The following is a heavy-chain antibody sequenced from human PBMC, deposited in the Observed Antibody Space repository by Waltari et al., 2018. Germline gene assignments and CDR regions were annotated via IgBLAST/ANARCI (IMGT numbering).Heavy chain of an antibody. D-gene: IGHD3-22*01. CDR2: IYYSGST. V-gene: IGHV4-59*01. Sequence: QVQLQESGPGLVKPSETLSLTCTVSGGSISSYYWSCIRQPPGKGLEWIGYIYYSGSTNYNPSLKSRVTISVDTSKNQFSLKLSSVTAADTAVYYCARDSRGYYYDSSGYYDAFDIWGQGTMVTVSS. CDR3: ARDSRGYYYDSSGYYDAFDI. CDR1: GGSISSYY. J-gene: IGHJ3*02.